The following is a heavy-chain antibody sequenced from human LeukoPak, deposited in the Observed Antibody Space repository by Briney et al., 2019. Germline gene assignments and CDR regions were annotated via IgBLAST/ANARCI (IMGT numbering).Heavy chain of an antibody. Sequence: SETLSLTYAVYGGSFSGYYWSWIRQPPGKGLEWIGEINHSGSTNYNPSLKSRVTISVDTSKNQFSLKLSSVTAADTAVYYCARAPYCSCTSCYSPLFDYWGQGTLVTVSS. V-gene: IGHV4-34*01. J-gene: IGHJ4*02. D-gene: IGHD2-2*01. CDR3: ARAPYCSCTSCYSPLFDY. CDR2: INHSGST. CDR1: GGSFSGYY.